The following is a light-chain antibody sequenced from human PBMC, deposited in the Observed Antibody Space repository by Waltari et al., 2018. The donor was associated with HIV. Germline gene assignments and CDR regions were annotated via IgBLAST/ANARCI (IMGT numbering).Light chain of an antibody. J-gene: IGKJ3*01. CDR2: GAS. Sequence: EIVLTQSPGTLSLSPGERATLSCRASQTVGSSDLAWSQQKPGQAPRLLIYGASSRAADIPDRFSGSGSGTDFTLTIGTLEPEDFAVYYCQHFGSSLFTFGPGTKVDI. V-gene: IGKV3-20*01. CDR3: QHFGSSLFT. CDR1: QTVGSSD.